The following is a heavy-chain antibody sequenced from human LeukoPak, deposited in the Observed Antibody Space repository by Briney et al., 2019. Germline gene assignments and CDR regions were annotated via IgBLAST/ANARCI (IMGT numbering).Heavy chain of an antibody. Sequence: QAGRSLRLSCAASGFTFSSYAMHWVRQAPGKGLEWVAVISYDGSNKYYADSVKGRFTISRDNSKNTLYLQMNSLRAEDTAVYYCAREIAVAESDAFDIWGQGTMVTVSS. CDR3: AREIAVAESDAFDI. V-gene: IGHV3-30-3*01. CDR2: ISYDGSNK. D-gene: IGHD6-19*01. J-gene: IGHJ3*02. CDR1: GFTFSSYA.